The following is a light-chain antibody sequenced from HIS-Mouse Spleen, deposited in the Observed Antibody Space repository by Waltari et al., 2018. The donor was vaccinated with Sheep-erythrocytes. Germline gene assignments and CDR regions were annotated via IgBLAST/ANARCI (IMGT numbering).Light chain of an antibody. Sequence: DIKMTQSPSSLSVSVGDRVTITCRASQSISSYLNWYQQKPGKAPKLLIYAASSLQSGVPSRFSGSGSGTDFTLTISSLQPEDFATYYCQQSYSTPQFTFGPGTKVDIK. CDR1: QSISSY. CDR3: QQSYSTPQFT. CDR2: AAS. J-gene: IGKJ3*01. V-gene: IGKV1-39*01.